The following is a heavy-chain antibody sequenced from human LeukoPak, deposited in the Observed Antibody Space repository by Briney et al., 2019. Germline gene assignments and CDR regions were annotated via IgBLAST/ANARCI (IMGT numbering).Heavy chain of an antibody. CDR2: ISYSGNT. V-gene: IGHV4-59*11. Sequence: SETLSLTCTVSGGSINSHYWSWVRQPPGKGLVWIGYISYSGNTNYDPSLKSRVTISMHTSKNQLSLKLNSVTAADTAVYYCASSGQCTNGLCRDVGYMDVWGKGTTVTVSS. CDR3: ASSGQCTNGLCRDVGYMDV. CDR1: GGSINSHY. D-gene: IGHD2-8*01. J-gene: IGHJ6*03.